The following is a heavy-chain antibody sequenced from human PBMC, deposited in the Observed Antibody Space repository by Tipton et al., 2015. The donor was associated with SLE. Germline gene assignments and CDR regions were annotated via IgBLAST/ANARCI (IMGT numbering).Heavy chain of an antibody. CDR1: GGSISSHY. CDR3: ARHGIGASGLGGY. V-gene: IGHV4-59*05. CDR2: IYYSGST. D-gene: IGHD3-16*01. J-gene: IGHJ4*02. Sequence: TLSLTCTVSGGSISSHYWSWIRQPPGKGLEWIGSIYYSGSTYYNPSLKSRVTISVDTSKNQFSLKLSSVTAADTAVYYCARHGIGASGLGGYWGQGTLVTVSS.